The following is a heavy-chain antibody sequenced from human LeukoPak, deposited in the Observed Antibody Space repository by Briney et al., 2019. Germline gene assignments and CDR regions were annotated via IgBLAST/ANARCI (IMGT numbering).Heavy chain of an antibody. CDR1: GFTFSDYC. D-gene: IGHD4-17*01. CDR3: ARVGSPTYGDYDY. V-gene: IGHV3-11*05. Sequence: GGSLRLSCAASGFTFSDYCMSCIRQAPGKGLEWVSYISSSSSSANYADSVKGRFTISRDNAKNSLYLQMNSLRAEDTAVYYCARVGSPTYGDYDYWGQGTLVTVSS. CDR2: ISSSSSSA. J-gene: IGHJ4*02.